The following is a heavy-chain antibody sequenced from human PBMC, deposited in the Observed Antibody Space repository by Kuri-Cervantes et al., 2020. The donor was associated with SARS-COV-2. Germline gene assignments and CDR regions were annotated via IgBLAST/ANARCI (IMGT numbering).Heavy chain of an antibody. CDR1: GFTFGHYA. J-gene: IGHJ6*03. CDR2: VPYDGDTQ. D-gene: IGHD2-21*02. CDR3: ARDMTADYFYFQYMDV. V-gene: IGHV3-30*04. Sequence: GGSLRLSCAVSGFTFGHYAMHWVRQPPGKGLEWLAVVPYDGDTQYYADSVKGRFTISRDNSANTLYLQMNSLRAEDTAVYFCARDMTADYFYFQYMDVWGKGTTVTVSS.